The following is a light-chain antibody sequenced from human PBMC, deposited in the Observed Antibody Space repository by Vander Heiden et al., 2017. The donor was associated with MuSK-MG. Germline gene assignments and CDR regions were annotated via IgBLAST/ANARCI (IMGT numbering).Light chain of an antibody. Sequence: EIVMTQSPATLSVSPGERATLSCRASQSVRSNLAWYQQKPGQAPRLLIYGASTRDTGVPARFSGGGSGTEFTLTISSRQSEDFAVYYCQQYNNWPPYTFGQGTKLEIK. CDR3: QQYNNWPPYT. CDR1: QSVRSN. CDR2: GAS. J-gene: IGKJ2*01. V-gene: IGKV3-15*01.